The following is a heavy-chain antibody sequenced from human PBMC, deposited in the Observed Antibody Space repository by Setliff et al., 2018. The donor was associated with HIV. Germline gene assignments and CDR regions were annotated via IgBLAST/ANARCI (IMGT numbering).Heavy chain of an antibody. CDR1: GGSISSHY. CDR2: IYYSGTT. J-gene: IGHJ6*02. CDR3: ARDRTDYNVLTGQNYYYYGMDV. V-gene: IGHV4-59*11. D-gene: IGHD3-9*01. Sequence: SETLSLTCTVSGGSISSHYWSWIRQPPGKGLEWIGYIYYSGTTNYNPSLKSRVTISVDTSKNQFSLKLSSVTAADTAVYYCARDRTDYNVLTGQNYYYYGMDVWGQGTTVTVSS.